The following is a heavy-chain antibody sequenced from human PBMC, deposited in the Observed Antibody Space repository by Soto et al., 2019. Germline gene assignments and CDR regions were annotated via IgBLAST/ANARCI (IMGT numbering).Heavy chain of an antibody. Sequence: ASVKVSCKASGYTFTSYYMHLVRQAPGQGLEWMGIINPSGGSTSYAQKFQGRVTMTRDTSTSTVYMELSSLRSEDTAVYYCARARTTVTRRASFDYWGQGTLVTVS. CDR2: INPSGGST. J-gene: IGHJ4*02. CDR1: GYTFTSYY. D-gene: IGHD4-17*01. CDR3: ARARTTVTRRASFDY. V-gene: IGHV1-46*03.